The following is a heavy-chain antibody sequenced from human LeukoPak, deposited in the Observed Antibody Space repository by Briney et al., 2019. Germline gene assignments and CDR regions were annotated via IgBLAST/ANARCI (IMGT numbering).Heavy chain of an antibody. CDR2: INTDASST. CDR3: ARGSYYFDY. CDR1: GFTFDDYA. J-gene: IGHJ4*02. D-gene: IGHD3-10*01. V-gene: IGHV3-74*01. Sequence: GGSLRLSCAASGFTFDDYAMHWVRQAPGKGVVWISRINTDASSTSYADSVKGRFTISRDNAKNTLYLQMNSLRAEDTAVYYCARGSYYFDYWGQGTLVTVSS.